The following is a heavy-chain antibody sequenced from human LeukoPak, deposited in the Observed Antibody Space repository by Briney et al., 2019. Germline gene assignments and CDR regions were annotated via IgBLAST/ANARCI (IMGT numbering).Heavy chain of an antibody. CDR3: ARLPDTAMACFDY. CDR1: GFTVSSNY. CDR2: IYSGGST. D-gene: IGHD5-18*01. Sequence: GGSLRLSCAASGFTVSSNYMSWVRQAPGKGLGWVSVIYSGGSTYYADSVKGRFTISRDNAKNSLYLQMNSLRAEDTAVYYCARLPDTAMACFDYWGQGTLVTVSS. J-gene: IGHJ4*02. V-gene: IGHV3-66*04.